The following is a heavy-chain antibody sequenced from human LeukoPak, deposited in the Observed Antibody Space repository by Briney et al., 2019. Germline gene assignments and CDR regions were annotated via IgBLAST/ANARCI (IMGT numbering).Heavy chain of an antibody. V-gene: IGHV4-38-2*01. Sequence: PGGSLRLSCAASGFTVSSNYMSWVRQPPGKGLEWIGSIYHSGSTYYNPSLKSRVTISVDASKNQFSLKLSSVTAADTAVYYSARLRITIFGVVIMGGVLDYWGQGILVTVSS. J-gene: IGHJ4*02. CDR1: GFTVSSNY. D-gene: IGHD3-3*01. CDR2: IYHSGST. CDR3: ARLRITIFGVVIMGGVLDY.